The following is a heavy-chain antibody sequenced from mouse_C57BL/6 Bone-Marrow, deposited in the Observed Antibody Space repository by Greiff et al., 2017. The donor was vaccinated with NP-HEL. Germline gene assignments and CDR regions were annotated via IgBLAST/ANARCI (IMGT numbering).Heavy chain of an antibody. CDR1: GYTFTSYG. V-gene: IGHV1-58*01. D-gene: IGHD2-2*01. Sequence: VHVKQSGAELVRPGSSVKMSCKTSGYTFTSYGINWVKQRPGQGLEWIGYIYIGNGYTEYNEKFKGKATLPSDTSSSTAYMQLSSLTSEDSAIYFCASREGYDGFAYWGQGTLVTVSA. J-gene: IGHJ3*01. CDR3: ASREGYDGFAY. CDR2: IYIGNGYT.